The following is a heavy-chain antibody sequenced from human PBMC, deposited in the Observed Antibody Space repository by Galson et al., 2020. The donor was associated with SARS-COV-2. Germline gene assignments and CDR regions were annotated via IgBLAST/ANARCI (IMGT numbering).Heavy chain of an antibody. CDR3: AGGLSERSLGFGGRDYYGMDV. Sequence: ETSETLSLTCTASGGSISSGDYYWSWIRQPTGQGLEWIGYIYYSGSTYYNPSLKSRVTISVDTSKNQFFLKLSSVTAADTAVYYCAGGLSERSLGFGGRDYYGMDVWGQGTTVTVSS. CDR2: IYYSGST. J-gene: IGHJ6*02. V-gene: IGHV4-30-4*01. D-gene: IGHD3-10*01. CDR1: GGSISSGDYY.